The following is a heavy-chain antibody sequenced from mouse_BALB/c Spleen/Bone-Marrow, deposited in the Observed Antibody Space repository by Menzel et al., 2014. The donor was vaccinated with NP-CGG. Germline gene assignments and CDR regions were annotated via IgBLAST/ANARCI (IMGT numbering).Heavy chain of an antibody. J-gene: IGHJ3*01. CDR1: GYAFSSYR. CDR2: IYPGDGDI. Sequence: VQLQQSGAELVRPGSSVKISCKASGYAFSSYRMNWVQQRPGQGLEWIGQIYPGDGDINYNGKFKGKATLTADKSSGTAYMQFSSLTSEDSAVYFCARGDFDFEAWFTYWGQGTLVTVSA. CDR3: ARGDFDFEAWFTY. D-gene: IGHD2-4*01. V-gene: IGHV1-80*01.